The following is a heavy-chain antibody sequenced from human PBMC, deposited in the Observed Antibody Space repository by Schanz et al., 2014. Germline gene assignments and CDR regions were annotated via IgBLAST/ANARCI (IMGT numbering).Heavy chain of an antibody. D-gene: IGHD2-15*01. CDR1: GFDFNSYS. V-gene: IGHV3-48*01. CDR3: AKARRKSNCSGGRCFHYSYYGMDV. J-gene: IGHJ6*02. Sequence: EVRLVESGGGLVQPGGSLRLSCEASGFDFNSYSMNWVRQVPGKGLEWLSYIATSSSTRHYADSVKGRVTISRDNSKNTLYLQRNSLRAEDTAVYYCAKARRKSNCSGGRCFHYSYYGMDVWGQGTTVTVSS. CDR2: IATSSSTR.